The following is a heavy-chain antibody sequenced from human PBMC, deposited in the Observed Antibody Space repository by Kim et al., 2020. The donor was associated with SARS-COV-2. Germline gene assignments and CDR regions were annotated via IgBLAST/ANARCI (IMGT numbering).Heavy chain of an antibody. Sequence: TTDYAAPVKGRFTSSRDDSKNTLYRQMNSLKTEDTAMYYCTTDPVTFHDYWGQGTLVTVSS. J-gene: IGHJ4*02. V-gene: IGHV3-15*01. CDR2: TT. CDR3: TTDPVTFHDY. D-gene: IGHD4-17*01.